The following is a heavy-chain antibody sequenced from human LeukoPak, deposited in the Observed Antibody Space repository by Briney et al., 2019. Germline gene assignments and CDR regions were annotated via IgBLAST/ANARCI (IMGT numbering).Heavy chain of an antibody. Sequence: SETLSLTCTVSGGSISSYYWSWIRQPPGKGLEWIGYIYYSGSTNYNPSLKSRVTISVDTSKNQFSLKLSSVTAADTAVYYFAKHGPPYDILTGYYNSNWFDPWGQGTLVTVSS. J-gene: IGHJ5*02. V-gene: IGHV4-59*08. CDR2: IYYSGST. CDR1: GGSISSYY. D-gene: IGHD3-9*01. CDR3: AKHGPPYDILTGYYNSNWFDP.